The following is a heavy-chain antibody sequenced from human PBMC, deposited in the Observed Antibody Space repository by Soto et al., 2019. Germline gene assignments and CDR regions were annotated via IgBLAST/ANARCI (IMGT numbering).Heavy chain of an antibody. CDR2: INHSGST. J-gene: IGHJ6*03. V-gene: IGHV4-34*01. D-gene: IGHD1-20*01. Sequence: QVQLQQWGAGLLKPSETLSLTCAVYGGSFSGYYWSWIRQPPGKGLEWIGEINHSGSTNYNPSLKSRVTISVDTSKNQFSLKLSSVTAADTAVYYCARGPRYNWNPPYYYYYMDVWGKGTTVTVSS. CDR3: ARGPRYNWNPPYYYYYMDV. CDR1: GGSFSGYY.